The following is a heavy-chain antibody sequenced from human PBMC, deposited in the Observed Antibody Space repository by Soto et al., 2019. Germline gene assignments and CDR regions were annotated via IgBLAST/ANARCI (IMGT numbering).Heavy chain of an antibody. J-gene: IGHJ6*02. V-gene: IGHV1-69*01. D-gene: IGHD3-22*01. CDR1: GDTFSSYA. CDR3: ARDGSGYRSRASPMDV. Sequence: QVQLVQSGAEVMKPGSSVKVSCKASGDTFSSYAISWVRQAPGQGLEWMGGIIPIFGTANYAQKFQGRVTITADESTSTAYMELSSLRSEDTAVYYCARDGSGYRSRASPMDVWGQGTTVTVS. CDR2: IIPIFGTA.